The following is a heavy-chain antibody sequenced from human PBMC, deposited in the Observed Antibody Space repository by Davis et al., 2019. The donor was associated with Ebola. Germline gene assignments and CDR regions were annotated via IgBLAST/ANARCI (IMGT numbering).Heavy chain of an antibody. Sequence: GESLKISCAASGFTFSSYWMNWVRRARGEGLVWVSRINDYGSDINYADSVKGRFTISRDNAKNTLYLQMNSLRAEDTAVYYCAIFGVVSHDAFDIWGQGTMVTVSS. J-gene: IGHJ3*02. CDR1: GFTFSSYW. D-gene: IGHD3-3*02. CDR3: AIFGVVSHDAFDI. CDR2: INDYGSDI. V-gene: IGHV3-74*01.